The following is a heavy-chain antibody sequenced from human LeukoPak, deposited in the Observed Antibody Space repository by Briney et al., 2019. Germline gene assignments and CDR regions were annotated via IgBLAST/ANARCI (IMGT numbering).Heavy chain of an antibody. D-gene: IGHD6-13*01. CDR2: MNPNSGNT. J-gene: IGHJ3*02. Sequence: ASVKVSCKASGYTFTSYDINWVRQDTGQGLEWMGWMNPNSGNTGYAQKFQGRVTMTRNTSISTAYMELSSLRSEDTAVYYCARGIAAAGAFDIWGQGTMVTVSS. CDR3: ARGIAAAGAFDI. V-gene: IGHV1-8*01. CDR1: GYTFTSYD.